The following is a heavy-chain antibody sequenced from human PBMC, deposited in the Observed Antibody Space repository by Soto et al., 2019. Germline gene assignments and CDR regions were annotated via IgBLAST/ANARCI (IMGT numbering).Heavy chain of an antibody. Sequence: SETLSLTCSVSGASISSYYWTWIRQPPGGGLEWIGYMHHTQGTNDNPSLRGRVHMSIDTSMNQFSLRLTSVTAADTAVYYCARVPFVGYFDWLDPWGQGSLVTVSS. D-gene: IGHD3-9*01. CDR3: ARVPFVGYFDWLDP. CDR2: MHHTQGT. CDR1: GASISSYY. J-gene: IGHJ5*01. V-gene: IGHV4-59*01.